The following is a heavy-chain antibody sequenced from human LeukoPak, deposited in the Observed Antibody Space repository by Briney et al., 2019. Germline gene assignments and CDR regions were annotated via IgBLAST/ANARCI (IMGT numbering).Heavy chain of an antibody. J-gene: IGHJ5*02. V-gene: IGHV4-59*01. D-gene: IGHD6-19*01. CDR1: GGSISSYY. CDR2: ASYSGNT. Sequence: SETLSLTCTVSGGSISSYYWSWIRQPPGKGLEWIGYASYSGNTKYNPSLKTRVTISTDTSNNQCSLRLSSVTAADTAVYYCARAGYSSGTNWFDPWGQGTLVTVSS. CDR3: ARAGYSSGTNWFDP.